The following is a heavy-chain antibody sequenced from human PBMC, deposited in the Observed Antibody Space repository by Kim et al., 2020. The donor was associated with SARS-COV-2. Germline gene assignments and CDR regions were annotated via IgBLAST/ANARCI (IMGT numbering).Heavy chain of an antibody. V-gene: IGHV1-69*13. CDR3: AREDCSGGSCYKRFDI. CDR2: IIPIFGTA. CDR1: GGTFSSYA. D-gene: IGHD2-15*01. J-gene: IGHJ3*02. Sequence: SVKVSCKASGGTFSSYAISWVRQAPGQGLEWMGGIIPIFGTANYAQKFQGRVTITADESTSTAYMELSSLRSEDTAVYYCAREDCSGGSCYKRFDIWGQGTMVTVSS.